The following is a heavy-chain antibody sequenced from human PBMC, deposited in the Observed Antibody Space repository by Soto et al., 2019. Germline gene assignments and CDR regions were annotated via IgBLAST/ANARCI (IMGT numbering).Heavy chain of an antibody. CDR2: IYYSGST. CDR3: ASPKIAFYNWFDP. V-gene: IGHV4-39*01. J-gene: IGHJ5*02. Sequence: QLQLQESGPGLVKPSETLSLTCTVSGGSISSSSYYLGLIRQPPGKGLEWIGSIYYSGSTYYNPSLKSRVTISVDTSKNQFSLKLSSVTAADTAVYYCASPKIAFYNWFDPWGQGTLVTVSS. D-gene: IGHD3-3*02. CDR1: GGSISSSSYY.